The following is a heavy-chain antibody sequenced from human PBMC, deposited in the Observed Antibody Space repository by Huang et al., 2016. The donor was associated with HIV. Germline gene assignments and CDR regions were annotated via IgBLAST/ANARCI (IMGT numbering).Heavy chain of an antibody. D-gene: IGHD3-10*01. CDR1: GFPVTTNY. J-gene: IGHJ6*02. V-gene: IGHV3-53*01. CDR3: AREMMVRGVSVPITDGYFYYGMDV. CDR2: SGIGGNT. Sequence: VQLVESGGALVQPGGSLRLSCAASGFPVTTNYMNWVRTAPGKGRGGVVSSGIGGNTSHADSGKGRFTVSRDNSKNTMYLQMNSVRVEDTATYYCAREMMVRGVSVPITDGYFYYGMDVWGHGTTVSVSS.